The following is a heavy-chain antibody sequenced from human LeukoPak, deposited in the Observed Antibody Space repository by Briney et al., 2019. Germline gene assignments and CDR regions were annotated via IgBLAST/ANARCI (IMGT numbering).Heavy chain of an antibody. J-gene: IGHJ6*03. CDR3: AKDIVLMVYAIFYYSYMDV. Sequence: GGSLRLSCAASGFTFSSYGMHWVRQAPGKGLEWVAVIWYDGSNKYYADSVKGRFTISRDNSKNTLYLQMNSLRAEDTAVYYCAKDIVLMVYAIFYYSYMDVWGKGTTVTVSS. D-gene: IGHD2-8*01. CDR1: GFTFSSYG. CDR2: IWYDGSNK. V-gene: IGHV3-33*06.